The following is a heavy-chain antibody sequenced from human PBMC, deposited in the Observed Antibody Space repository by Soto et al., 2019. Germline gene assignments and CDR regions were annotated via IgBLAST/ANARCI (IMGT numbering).Heavy chain of an antibody. CDR1: RVSISSSDQY. D-gene: IGHD3-10*01. V-gene: IGHV4-30-4*01. CDR2: IYNSGST. J-gene: IGHJ2*01. Sequence: PSETLSLTCTVSRVSISSSDQYWSWIRQSPGKGLEWIGYIYNSGSTYYNPSFKSRVTISADTSKSQFSLNLNSVTAADTAVYYCARDSGIRWYFDLWGRAPLVTVSS. CDR3: ARDSGIRWYFDL.